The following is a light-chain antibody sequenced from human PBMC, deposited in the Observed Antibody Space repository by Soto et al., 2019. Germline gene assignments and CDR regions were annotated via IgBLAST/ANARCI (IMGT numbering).Light chain of an antibody. J-gene: IGLJ2*01. CDR2: VNTDGSH. V-gene: IGLV4-69*01. CDR1: SGHSNFA. Sequence: QPVLTQSPSASASLGASGKLTCTLSSGHSNFAIAWLQQQPDRGPRYLMKVNTDGSHDKGDGIPDRFSGSTSGAERYLTISSLQSEDEADYYCQTWGTGTHVVFGGGTKVTVL. CDR3: QTWGTGTHVV.